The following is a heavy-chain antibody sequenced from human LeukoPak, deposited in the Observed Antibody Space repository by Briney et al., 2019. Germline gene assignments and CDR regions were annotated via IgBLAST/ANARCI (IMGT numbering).Heavy chain of an antibody. Sequence: GGSLRLSCAGSGFPFSIYGMNWVRQAPGKGLEWVANLKQDGSEKYYVDSVKGRFTISRDNAKKSPYLQMNSLRVEDTAVYYCARRSPSHYYYYYMDVWGKGTTVTVSS. D-gene: IGHD3-10*01. CDR1: GFPFSIYG. J-gene: IGHJ6*03. CDR2: LKQDGSEK. CDR3: ARRSPSHYYYYYMDV. V-gene: IGHV3-7*01.